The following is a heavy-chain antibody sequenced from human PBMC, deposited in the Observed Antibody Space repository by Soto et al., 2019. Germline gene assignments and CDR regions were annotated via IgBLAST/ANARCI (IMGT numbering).Heavy chain of an antibody. CDR1: GFTFSSYA. J-gene: IGHJ4*02. CDR2: ISGSGGST. Sequence: PGGSLRLSCAASGFTFSSYAMSWVRQAPGKGLEWVSAISGSGGSTYYADSVKGRFTISRDNSKNTLYLQMNSLRAEDTAVYYCAKDIRKQWLDIKTFDYWGQGTLVTVDS. CDR3: AKDIRKQWLDIKTFDY. V-gene: IGHV3-23*01. D-gene: IGHD6-19*01.